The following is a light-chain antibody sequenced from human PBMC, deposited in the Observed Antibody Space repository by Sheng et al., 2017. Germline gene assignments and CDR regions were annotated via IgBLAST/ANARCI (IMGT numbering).Light chain of an antibody. CDR1: QSISSW. J-gene: IGKJ1*01. V-gene: IGKV1-5*03. CDR2: KAS. CDR3: QQYDAYSLTWT. Sequence: DIQMTQSPSTLSASVGDRVTITCRASQSISSWLAWYQQKPGKVPNLLIYKASILESTVPSMFSGSGSGTEFTLTINSLQPDDFGTYYCQQYDAYSLTWTFGQGTKVEIK.